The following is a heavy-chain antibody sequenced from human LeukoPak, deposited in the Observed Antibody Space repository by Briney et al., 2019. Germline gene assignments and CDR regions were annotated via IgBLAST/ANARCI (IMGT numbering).Heavy chain of an antibody. V-gene: IGHV3-30*18. Sequence: GGSLRLSCAASGFTFSSYGKHWVRQAPGKGLEWVAVISYDGSNEYYADSVKGRFTISRDNSKNTLYLQMNSLRAEDTAVYYCAKDRSYGSYYFDFLGQGTLVTVSS. CDR1: GFTFSSYG. CDR2: ISYDGSNE. CDR3: AKDRSYGSYYFDF. J-gene: IGHJ4*02. D-gene: IGHD5-18*01.